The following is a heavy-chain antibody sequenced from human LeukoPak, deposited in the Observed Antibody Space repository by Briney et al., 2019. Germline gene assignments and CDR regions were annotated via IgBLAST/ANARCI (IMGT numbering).Heavy chain of an antibody. J-gene: IGHJ4*02. CDR3: AKIVGGSGSLYYFVY. CDR2: ISGSGGST. D-gene: IGHD3-10*01. Sequence: GGSLRLSCAASGFTFSSYAMSWVRQAPAKGLEWVSAISGSGGSTYYADSVKGRFTISRDNSKNTLYLQMNSLRAEDTAVYYCAKIVGGSGSLYYFVYWGQGTLVTVSS. CDR1: GFTFSSYA. V-gene: IGHV3-23*01.